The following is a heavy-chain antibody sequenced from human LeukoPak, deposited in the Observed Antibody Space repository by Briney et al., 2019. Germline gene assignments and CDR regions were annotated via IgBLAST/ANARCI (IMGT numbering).Heavy chain of an antibody. CDR3: ARDWYSSGWKIDY. V-gene: IGHV6-1*01. CDR2: TYYRSKWYN. J-gene: IGHJ4*02. D-gene: IGHD6-19*01. Sequence: SQTLSLTCAISGDSVSSNSAAWNWIRQSPSRGLEWLGRTYYRSKWYNDYAVSERGRITINPDTSKNQFSLQLDSVTPEDTAVYYCARDWYSSGWKIDYWGQGTLVTVSS. CDR1: GDSVSSNSAA.